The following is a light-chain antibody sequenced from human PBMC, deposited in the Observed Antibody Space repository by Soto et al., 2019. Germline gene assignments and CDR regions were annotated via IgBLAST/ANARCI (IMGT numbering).Light chain of an antibody. J-gene: IGLJ2*01. V-gene: IGLV1-44*01. CDR1: SSDIGSNT. Sequence: QSVLTQPPSASGTPGQWVTISCSGGSSDIGSNTVHWYQHLPGTAPKLLIYNGNRRPSGVPDRFSGSKSGTSASLAISGLQSEDEADYYWAAWDDSLNGPVFGGGTKLTVL. CDR3: AAWDDSLNGPV. CDR2: NGN.